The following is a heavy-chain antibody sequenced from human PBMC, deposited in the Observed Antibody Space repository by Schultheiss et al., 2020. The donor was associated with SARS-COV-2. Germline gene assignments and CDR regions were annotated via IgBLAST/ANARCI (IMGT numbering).Heavy chain of an antibody. CDR1: GFTFSSYE. CDR3: ATAPYTSGWFDY. D-gene: IGHD6-19*01. Sequence: GESLKISCAASGFTFSSYEMNWVRQAPGKGLEWVSGISSGSGSQNTYYADSVKGRFTISRDNSKNTLYLQMNSLRAEDTAVYYCATAPYTSGWFDYWGRGTLVTVSS. CDR2: ISSGSGSQNT. V-gene: IGHV3-NL1*01. J-gene: IGHJ4*02.